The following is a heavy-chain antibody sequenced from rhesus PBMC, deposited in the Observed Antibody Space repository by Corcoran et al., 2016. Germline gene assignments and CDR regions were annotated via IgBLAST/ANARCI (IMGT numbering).Heavy chain of an antibody. D-gene: IGHD6-31*01. CDR1: AGSLSSGYYY. Sequence: QVQLQESGPGLVRPSETLSLTCAVSAGSLSSGYYYWSWSCQAPGKGLEWIGFISHVGFTSCKPSLKSRVTISTDTSKNQFSLKLSSVTAADTAVYYCARDGSSGWLFDYWGQGVLVTVSS. CDR3: ARDGSSGWLFDY. J-gene: IGHJ4*01. CDR2: ISHVGFT. V-gene: IGHV4-122*02.